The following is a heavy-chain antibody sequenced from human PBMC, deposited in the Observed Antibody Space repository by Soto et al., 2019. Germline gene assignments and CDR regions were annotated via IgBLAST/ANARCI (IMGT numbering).Heavy chain of an antibody. CDR1: GFTFSSYG. CDR2: ISYDGSNK. CDR3: AKDSDAGSSVWYVYYYYGKDV. J-gene: IGHJ6*02. V-gene: IGHV3-30*18. D-gene: IGHD6-19*01. Sequence: QVQLVESGGGVVQPGRSLRLSCAASGFTFSSYGMHWVRQAPGKGLEWVAVISYDGSNKYYADSVKGRFTISRDHSKNTLYLQMNSLRAEDTAVYYCAKDSDAGSSVWYVYYYYGKDVWGQGTTVTVSS.